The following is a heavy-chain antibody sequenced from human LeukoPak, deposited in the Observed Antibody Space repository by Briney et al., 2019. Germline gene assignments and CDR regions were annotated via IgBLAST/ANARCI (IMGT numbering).Heavy chain of an antibody. CDR2: INGDGGST. CDR3: AKDEDTRPMYFQD. J-gene: IGHJ1*01. D-gene: IGHD3-10*02. Sequence: PGGSLRLSCAASGFTFISYAMHWVRQAPGKGLEWVSVINGDGGSTYYADSVKGRFTISRDNSKNTLYLQMNILRAEDTAVYYCAKDEDTRPMYFQDWGQGTLVTVSS. CDR1: GFTFISYA. V-gene: IGHV3-23*01.